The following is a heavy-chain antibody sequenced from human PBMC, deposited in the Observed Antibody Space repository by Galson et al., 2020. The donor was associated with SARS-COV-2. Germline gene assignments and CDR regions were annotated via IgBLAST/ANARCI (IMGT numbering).Heavy chain of an antibody. CDR3: AKDRLKLHPQPGPFDY. Sequence: GGSLRLSCAASGFTFSSYAMSWVRQAPGKGLEWVSAISGSGGSTYYADSVKGRFTISRDNSKNTLYLQMNSLRAEDTAVYYCAKDRLKLHPQPGPFDYWGQGTLVTVSS. D-gene: IGHD2-2*01. V-gene: IGHV3-23*01. CDR1: GFTFSSYA. CDR2: ISGSGGST. J-gene: IGHJ4*02.